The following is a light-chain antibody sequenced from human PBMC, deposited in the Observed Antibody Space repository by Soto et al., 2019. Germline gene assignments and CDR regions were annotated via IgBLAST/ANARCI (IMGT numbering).Light chain of an antibody. V-gene: IGKV3-11*01. J-gene: IGKJ4*01. CDR1: QSISKY. CDR2: DAY. CDR3: QQRSNWRGT. Sequence: EIVLTQSPVTLSLSPGERATLSCRASQSISKYLAWYQQKPGQAPRLLIYDAYNRASGIPARFTGSGSGTDFTLTISSLEPEDFAVYYCQQRSNWRGTFGGGTKVEIK.